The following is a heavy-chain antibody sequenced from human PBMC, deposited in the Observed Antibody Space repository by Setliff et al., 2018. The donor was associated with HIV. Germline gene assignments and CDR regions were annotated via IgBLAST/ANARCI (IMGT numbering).Heavy chain of an antibody. CDR2: INAGNGNT. CDR3: ARDLSYTANWEFDF. Sequence: ASVKVSCKASGYTFTGYAMHWVRQAPGQRLEWMGWINAGNGNTIYSQKFQGRVTITRDTSASTAYLDLNSLKSEDSALYYCARDLSYTANWEFDFWGQGTLVTVSS. V-gene: IGHV1-3*01. CDR1: GYTFTGYA. J-gene: IGHJ4*02. D-gene: IGHD3-16*01.